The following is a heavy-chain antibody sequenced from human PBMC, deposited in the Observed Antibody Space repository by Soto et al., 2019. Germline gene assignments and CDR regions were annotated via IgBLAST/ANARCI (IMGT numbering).Heavy chain of an antibody. CDR2: IGPESGAT. J-gene: IGHJ4*02. D-gene: IGHD1-26*01. CDR1: GYTFTGHY. V-gene: IGHV1-2*02. CDR3: GRGRSGQIVVFY. Sequence: SVKVSCKASGYTFTGHYIHWVRQAPEQGPEWMGEIGPESGATRYAQKFQGRVTMTRDTSITTVYMELKNLSPDDTAVYYCGRGRSGQIVVFYWGQGPPVTVIS.